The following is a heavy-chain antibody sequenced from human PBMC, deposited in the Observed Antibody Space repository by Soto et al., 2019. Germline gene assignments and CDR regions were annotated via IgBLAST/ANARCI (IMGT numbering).Heavy chain of an antibody. J-gene: IGHJ5*02. CDR3: ARCRGDYDAGTNWFDP. V-gene: IGHV4-39*01. CDR2: IYDSGST. D-gene: IGHD4-17*01. Sequence: SETLSLTCTVSGGSISSSSYYWGWIRQPPGKGLEWIGSIYDSGSTYYNPSLKSRVTISVDTSKNQFSLKLSSVTAADTAVYYCARCRGDYDAGTNWFDPWGQGTLVTVSS. CDR1: GGSISSSSYY.